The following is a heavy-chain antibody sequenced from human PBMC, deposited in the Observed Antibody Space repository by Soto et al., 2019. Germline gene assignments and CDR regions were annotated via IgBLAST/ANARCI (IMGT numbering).Heavy chain of an antibody. Sequence: EVQLVESGGGLVQPGGSLRLSCAASGFTFSSYWMSWVRQAPGKGLEWVANIKQDGSEKYYVDSVKGRFTISRDNAKNXLYLQMNSLRAEDTAVYYCARDEGYYDILTGYFDYWGQGTLVTVSS. CDR3: ARDEGYYDILTGYFDY. CDR1: GFTFSSYW. V-gene: IGHV3-7*01. J-gene: IGHJ4*02. D-gene: IGHD3-9*01. CDR2: IKQDGSEK.